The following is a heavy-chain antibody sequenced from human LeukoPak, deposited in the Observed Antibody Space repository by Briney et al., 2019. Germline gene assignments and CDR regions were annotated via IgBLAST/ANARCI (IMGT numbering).Heavy chain of an antibody. V-gene: IGHV4-39*07. CDR2: IYYSGST. Sequence: PSETLSLTCTVSGGSISSSSYYWGWIRQPPGKGLEWIGSIYYSGSTYYNPSLKSRVTISVDTSKNQFSLKLSSVTAADMAVYYCARGPRHSSSWYNWFDPWGQGTLVTVSS. CDR3: ARGPRHSSSWYNWFDP. J-gene: IGHJ5*02. CDR1: GGSISSSSYY. D-gene: IGHD6-13*01.